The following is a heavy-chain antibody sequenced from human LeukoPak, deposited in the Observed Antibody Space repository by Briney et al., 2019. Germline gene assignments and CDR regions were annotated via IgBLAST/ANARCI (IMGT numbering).Heavy chain of an antibody. J-gene: IGHJ4*02. V-gene: IGHV3-48*02. CDR1: GFIFRSYS. Sequence: GGSLRLSCAASGFIFRSYSMTWVRQAPGKGLEWVSYISSGSSIIYYADSVKGRFTISRDNAKNSLYLQMNSLRDEDTAVCYCARETTGLDYWGQGTLVTVSS. CDR3: ARETTGLDY. D-gene: IGHD3-9*01. CDR2: ISSGSSII.